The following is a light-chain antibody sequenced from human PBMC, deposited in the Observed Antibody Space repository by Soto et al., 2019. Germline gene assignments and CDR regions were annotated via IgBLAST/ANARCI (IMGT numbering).Light chain of an antibody. V-gene: IGLV2-14*01. CDR3: SSYTTRSTRV. Sequence: QSALTQPASVSGSPGQSIAISCTGSSSDVGIYNYVSWYQQHPGNVPKLIIYEVSNRPSGVSNRFSGSKSGNTASLTISGLQAEDEADYYCSSYTTRSTRVFGTGTKLTVL. J-gene: IGLJ1*01. CDR2: EVS. CDR1: SSDVGIYNY.